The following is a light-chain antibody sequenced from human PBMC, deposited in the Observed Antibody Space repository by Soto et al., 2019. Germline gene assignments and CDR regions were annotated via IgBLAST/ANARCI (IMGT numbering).Light chain of an antibody. CDR1: RGISQY. CDR3: QQYDNIPIT. V-gene: IGKV1-33*01. J-gene: IGKJ4*01. Sequence: DIPMTQSPSSLSASVGDRVTITCQASRGISQYLNWYQQNPGKAPKLLIYAASTLETGVASRFSGSGSGTEFTLTITSLQPEDFATYYCQQYDNIPITFGGGTKVEIK. CDR2: AAS.